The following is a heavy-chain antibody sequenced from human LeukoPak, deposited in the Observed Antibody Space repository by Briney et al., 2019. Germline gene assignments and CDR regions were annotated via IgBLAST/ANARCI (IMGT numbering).Heavy chain of an antibody. CDR1: GGSISSYY. Sequence: SETLSLTCTVSGGSISSYYWSWIRQPPGKGLEWIGYIYFTGSTKYNPSLMSRFTISVDTSKNQFSLKLSSVTAADTAVYYCASSPRDSSGYPDYWGQGTLVTVSS. CDR3: ASSPRDSSGYPDY. CDR2: IYFTGST. V-gene: IGHV4-59*01. J-gene: IGHJ4*02. D-gene: IGHD3-22*01.